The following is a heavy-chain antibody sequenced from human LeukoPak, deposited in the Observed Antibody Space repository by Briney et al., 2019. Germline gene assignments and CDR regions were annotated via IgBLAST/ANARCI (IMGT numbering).Heavy chain of an antibody. J-gene: IGHJ6*02. CDR2: INHSGST. CDR1: GGSFSGYY. CDR3: ARAYSSSWYAPTYYYYGMDV. Sequence: SETLSLTCAVYGGSFSGYYWSWIRQPPGKGLEWIGEINHSGSTNHNPSLKSRVTISVDTSKNQFSLKLSSVTAADTAVYYCARAYSSSWYAPTYYYYGMDVWGQGTTVTVS. D-gene: IGHD6-13*01. V-gene: IGHV4-34*01.